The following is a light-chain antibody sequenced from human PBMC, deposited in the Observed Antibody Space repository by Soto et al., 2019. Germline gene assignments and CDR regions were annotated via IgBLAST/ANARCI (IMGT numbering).Light chain of an antibody. CDR2: DAS. Sequence: DIQMTKSPSTLSASVGVRVTIACRASQSISSWLAWYQQKPGKAPKLLIYDASSLESGVPSRFSGHGSGTEFTLTISSMQPDDSATYYCQQYNSYSKTFVQGTKVDIK. CDR1: QSISSW. J-gene: IGKJ1*01. V-gene: IGKV1-5*01. CDR3: QQYNSYSKT.